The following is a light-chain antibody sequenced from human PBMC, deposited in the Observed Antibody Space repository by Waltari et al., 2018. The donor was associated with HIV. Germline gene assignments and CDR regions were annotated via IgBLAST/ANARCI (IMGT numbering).Light chain of an antibody. Sequence: QSLLTLPPPVSGAPGQRVTISCTGSSSNIEAGYQVHWYQQLPGTAPKLLIYGNSNRPSGVPDRFSGSKSGTSASLAITGLQAEDEADYHCQSYDSSLSGYVFGTGTKVTVL. J-gene: IGLJ1*01. CDR1: SSNIEAGYQ. CDR3: QSYDSSLSGYV. CDR2: GNS. V-gene: IGLV1-40*01.